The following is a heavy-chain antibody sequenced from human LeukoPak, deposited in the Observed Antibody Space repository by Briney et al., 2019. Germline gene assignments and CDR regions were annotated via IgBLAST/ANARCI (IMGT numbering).Heavy chain of an antibody. J-gene: IGHJ4*02. Sequence: PGGSLRLSCAASGFTFSSYSMSWVRQAPGKGLEWVANIRPDGSEKHYVDSVKGRFTISRDNAKNSLYLQMNGLRAEDTAVYYCARLAAGSDYFDSWGQGTLVTVSS. V-gene: IGHV3-7*04. CDR3: ARLAAGSDYFDS. D-gene: IGHD6-13*01. CDR2: IRPDGSEK. CDR1: GFTFSSYS.